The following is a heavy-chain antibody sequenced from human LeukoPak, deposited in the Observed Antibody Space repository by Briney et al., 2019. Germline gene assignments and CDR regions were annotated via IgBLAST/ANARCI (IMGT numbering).Heavy chain of an antibody. J-gene: IGHJ4*02. Sequence: GGSLRLSCAASGFSFSSYYMSWVRQPPGKALEWISYIPTSGISVQYADSVRGRFTASRDDAKNSLHLQMDSLRVEDTAVYYCTRAVGLGPGAHFDQWGQGALVIVSS. V-gene: IGHV3-11*01. CDR3: TRAVGLGPGAHFDQ. CDR2: IPTSGISV. CDR1: GFSFSSYY. D-gene: IGHD1-26*01.